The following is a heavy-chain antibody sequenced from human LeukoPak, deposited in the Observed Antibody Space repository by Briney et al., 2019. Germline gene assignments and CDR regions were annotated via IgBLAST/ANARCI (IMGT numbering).Heavy chain of an antibody. V-gene: IGHV4-59*01. CDR1: GGSISSYY. Sequence: SETLSLTCTVSGGSISSYYWSWIRQPPGKGLEWIGYIYYSGSTNYNPSLTSRVTISVDTSKNQFSLKLSSVTAADTAVYYCATCSSTSCYANNYYYYMDVWGKGTTVTVSS. J-gene: IGHJ6*03. CDR2: IYYSGST. D-gene: IGHD2-2*01. CDR3: ATCSSTSCYANNYYYYMDV.